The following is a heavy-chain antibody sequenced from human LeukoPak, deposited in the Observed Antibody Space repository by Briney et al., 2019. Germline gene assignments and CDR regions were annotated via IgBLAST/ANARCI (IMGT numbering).Heavy chain of an antibody. CDR1: GFTFSSYA. Sequence: PGGSLRLSCAASGFTFSSYAMSWVRQAPGKGLEWVSAISGSGGSTYYADPVKGRFTISRDNSKNTLYLQMNSLRAEDTAVYYCAKPGCGGDCYFNYWGQGTLVTVSS. D-gene: IGHD2-21*02. J-gene: IGHJ4*02. V-gene: IGHV3-23*01. CDR3: AKPGCGGDCYFNY. CDR2: ISGSGGST.